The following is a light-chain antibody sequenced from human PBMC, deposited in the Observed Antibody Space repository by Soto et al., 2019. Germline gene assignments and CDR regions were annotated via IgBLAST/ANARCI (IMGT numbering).Light chain of an antibody. Sequence: DIQMTQSPSSLSASVGDRVTITCRASQSISSYLNWYQQKPGKAPKLLIFGATTLQSGVPSRFSGSGSGTEFTLTISSLQPDDFATYFCQQYQTYSTFGQGTRLEL. J-gene: IGKJ5*01. CDR1: QSISSY. CDR2: GAT. CDR3: QQYQTYST. V-gene: IGKV1-39*01.